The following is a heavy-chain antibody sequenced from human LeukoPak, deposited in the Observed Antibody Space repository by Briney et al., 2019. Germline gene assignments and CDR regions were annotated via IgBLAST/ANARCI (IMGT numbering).Heavy chain of an antibody. V-gene: IGHV4-34*01. Sequence: PSETLSLTCAVYGGSFSGYYWSWIRQPPGKGLEWIGEINHSGSTNYNPSLKSRVTISVDTSKNQFSLKLSSVTAADTAVYYCARGITMIRGVIYAHDYWGQGTLVTVSS. D-gene: IGHD3-10*01. CDR2: INHSGST. J-gene: IGHJ4*02. CDR1: GGSFSGYY. CDR3: ARGITMIRGVIYAHDY.